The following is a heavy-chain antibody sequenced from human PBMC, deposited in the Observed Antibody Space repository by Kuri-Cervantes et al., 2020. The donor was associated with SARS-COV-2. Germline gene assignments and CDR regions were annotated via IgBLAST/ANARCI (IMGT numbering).Heavy chain of an antibody. D-gene: IGHD2-2*01. V-gene: IGHV4-34*01. CDR3: ARLGVAYCSSTSCPRSYYYGMDA. Sequence: GSLRLSCAVYGGSLSGYYWSWIRQPPGKGLEWIGEINHSGSTNYNPSLKSRVTISVDTSKNQFSLKLSSVTAADTAVYYCARLGVAYCSSTSCPRSYYYGMDAWGQGTTVTVSS. J-gene: IGHJ6*02. CDR1: GGSLSGYY. CDR2: INHSGST.